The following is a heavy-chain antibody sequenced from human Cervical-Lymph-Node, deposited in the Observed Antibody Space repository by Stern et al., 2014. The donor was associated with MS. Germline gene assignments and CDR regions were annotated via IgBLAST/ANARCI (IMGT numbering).Heavy chain of an antibody. CDR1: GFSLSTSGVA. Sequence: QVTLKESGPTLVKPPQTLTLTCTFSGFSLSTSGVAVGWIRQHPGKALEWLALIYWDDDNRYSPSLKSRLTITKDTSKNQVVLTMTNMDPVDTATYYCAHRRSNNWAFDYWGQGTLVTVSS. CDR3: AHRRSNNWAFDY. J-gene: IGHJ4*02. V-gene: IGHV2-5*02. D-gene: IGHD1-1*01. CDR2: IYWDDDN.